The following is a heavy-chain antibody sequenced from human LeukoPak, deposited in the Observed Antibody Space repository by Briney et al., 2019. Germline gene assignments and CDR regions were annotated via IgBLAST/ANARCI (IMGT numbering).Heavy chain of an antibody. CDR3: AKGSGYDTDFDY. J-gene: IGHJ4*02. D-gene: IGHD5-12*01. Sequence: GGSLRLSCAASGFTFSTYVMSWVRQAPGRGLEWVSGISGSGDNTYYADSVKGRFTISRDNSKNTLYLQMNSLRAEDTAVYYCAKGSGYDTDFDYWGQGTLVSVSS. CDR1: GFTFSTYV. V-gene: IGHV3-23*01. CDR2: ISGSGDNT.